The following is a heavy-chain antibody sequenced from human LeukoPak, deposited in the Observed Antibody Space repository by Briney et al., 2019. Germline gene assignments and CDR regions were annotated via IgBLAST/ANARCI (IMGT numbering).Heavy chain of an antibody. CDR2: ANLQGGT. V-gene: IGHV4-4*02. D-gene: IGHD3-16*02. Sequence: SGTLSLTCDVSGGSITQTNWTWVRQPPGKGLEWIGEANLQGGTNYNPSLLRRVAISVDTSASHVSLQMTSVTAADTAVYYCAREGGSYRPLDYSGQGTLVTVSS. J-gene: IGHJ4*02. CDR3: AREGGSYRPLDY. CDR1: GGSITQTNW.